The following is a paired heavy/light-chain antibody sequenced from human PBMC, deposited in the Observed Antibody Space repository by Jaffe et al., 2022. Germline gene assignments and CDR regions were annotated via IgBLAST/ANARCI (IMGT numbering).Light chain of an antibody. CDR1: SSDVGNYNL. CDR3: CSYAGSSALGV. V-gene: IGLV2-23*02. CDR2: EVT. Sequence: QSALTQPASVSGSPGQSITISCTGTSSDVGNYNLVSWYQQHPGKAPKLMIYEVTKRPSGVSNRFSGSKSGNTASLTISGLQAEDEADYYCCSYAGSSALGVFGGGTELTVL. J-gene: IGLJ3*02.
Heavy chain of an antibody. Sequence: QLQLQESGPGLVKPSETLSLTCTVSGGSISGSSHYWGWIRQPPGKGLEWIGSIYYSGRTYLKPSLKSRVTISVDTSKNHFSLKLSSVTAADTAVYYCARQEYYYYMDVWGKGTTVTVSS. CDR2: IYYSGRT. J-gene: IGHJ6*03. CDR1: GGSISGSSHY. V-gene: IGHV4-39*01. CDR3: ARQEYYYYMDV.